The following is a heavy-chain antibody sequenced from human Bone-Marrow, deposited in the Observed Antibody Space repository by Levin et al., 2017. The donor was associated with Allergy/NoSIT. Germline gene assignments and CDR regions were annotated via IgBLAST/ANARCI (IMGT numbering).Heavy chain of an antibody. CDR1: GFTFSSYG. CDR3: AREKDGYGDYFPYYYYYMDV. CDR2: IWYDGSNK. J-gene: IGHJ6*03. D-gene: IGHD4-17*01. Sequence: PGESLKISCAASGFTFSSYGMHWVRQAPGKGLEWVAVIWYDGSNKYYADSVKGRFTISRDNSKNTLYLQMNSLRAEDTAVYYCAREKDGYGDYFPYYYYYMDVWGKGTTVTVSS. V-gene: IGHV3-33*01.